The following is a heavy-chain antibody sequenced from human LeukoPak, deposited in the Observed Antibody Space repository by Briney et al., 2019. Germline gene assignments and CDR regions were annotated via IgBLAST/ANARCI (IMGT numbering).Heavy chain of an antibody. CDR2: IIPILGIA. J-gene: IGHJ4*02. CDR1: GGTFSSYA. V-gene: IGHV1-69*04. D-gene: IGHD3-22*01. CDR3: ARVEGSSGYYPDY. Sequence: SVKVSCKASGGTFSSYAISWVRQAPGQGLEWMGRIIPILGIANYAQKFQGRVTITADKSTSTAYMELSSLRPEDTAVYYCARVEGSSGYYPDYWGQGTLVTVSS.